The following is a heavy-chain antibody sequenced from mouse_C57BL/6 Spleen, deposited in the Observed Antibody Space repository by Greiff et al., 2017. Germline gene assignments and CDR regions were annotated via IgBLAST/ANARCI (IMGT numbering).Heavy chain of an antibody. Sequence: VQLQQSGPELVKPGASVKMSCKASGYTFTSYWLTWVKQRPGQGLEWIGDIYPGSGSTNYNEKFKSKATLTVDTSSSTAYMQLSSLTSEDSAVYYVARGARCYFDDWGQGTTLTVSS. CDR2: IYPGSGST. CDR1: GYTFTSYW. CDR3: ARGARCYFDD. V-gene: IGHV1-55*01. J-gene: IGHJ2*01. D-gene: IGHD3-1*01.